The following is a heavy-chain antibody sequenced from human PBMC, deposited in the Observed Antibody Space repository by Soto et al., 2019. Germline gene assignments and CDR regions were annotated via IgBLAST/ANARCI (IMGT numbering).Heavy chain of an antibody. CDR3: ARAIAVAGSMVFDY. D-gene: IGHD6-19*01. J-gene: IGHJ4*02. CDR1: GGSISSGGYY. V-gene: IGHV4-31*03. CDR2: IYYTGST. Sequence: SETLSLTCTVSGGSISSGGYYWSWIRQHPEKGLEWIGNIYYTGSTYYNPSLKSRLTKSVDTSKNQFSLKLSSVTAADTAVYYCARAIAVAGSMVFDYWGQGTLVTVSS.